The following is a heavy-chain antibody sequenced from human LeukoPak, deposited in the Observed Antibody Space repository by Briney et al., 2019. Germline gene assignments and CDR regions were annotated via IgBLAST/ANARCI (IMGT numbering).Heavy chain of an antibody. Sequence: SVKVSCKASGGTFSSYAISWVRQAPGQGLEWMGRIIPILGIANYAQKFQGRVTMTRDTSTSTVYMELSSLRSEDTAVYYCARVEGSSSVWVGYWGQGTLVTASS. D-gene: IGHD6-6*01. J-gene: IGHJ4*02. CDR2: IIPILGIA. V-gene: IGHV1-69*04. CDR3: ARVEGSSSVWVGY. CDR1: GGTFSSYA.